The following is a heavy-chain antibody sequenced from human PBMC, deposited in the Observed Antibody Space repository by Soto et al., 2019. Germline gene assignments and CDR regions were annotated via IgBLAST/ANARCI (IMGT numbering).Heavy chain of an antibody. CDR2: VSTNNADT. Sequence: GPEVKMPGASVKVSCKTSGYTFTAYGLAWLRQAPGQRPEWMGWVSTNNADTNYAQKFQGRVSMTSDRSTTTTYMELRSLRSDDTAIYYCARELSTGSSAYYYFAYWGQGTLVTVSS. D-gene: IGHD3-22*01. CDR1: GYTFTAYG. CDR3: ARELSTGSSAYYYFAY. J-gene: IGHJ4*02. V-gene: IGHV1-18*01.